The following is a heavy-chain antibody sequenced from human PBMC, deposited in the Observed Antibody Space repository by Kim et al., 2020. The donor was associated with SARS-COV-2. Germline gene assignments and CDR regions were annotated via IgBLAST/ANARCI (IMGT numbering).Heavy chain of an antibody. J-gene: IGHJ3*02. CDR2: FDPEDGET. V-gene: IGHV1-24*01. Sequence: ASVKVSCKVSGYTLTELSMHWVRQAPGKGLEWMGGFDPEDGETIYAQKFQGRVTMTEDTSTDTAYMELSSLRSEDTAVYYCATGYGSLKVDAFDIWGQGTMVTVSS. CDR1: GYTLTELS. CDR3: ATGYGSLKVDAFDI. D-gene: IGHD1-26*01.